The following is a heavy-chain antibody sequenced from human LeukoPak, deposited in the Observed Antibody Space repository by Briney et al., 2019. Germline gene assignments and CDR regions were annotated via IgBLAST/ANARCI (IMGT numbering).Heavy chain of an antibody. CDR2: IYTSGST. Sequence: PSETLSLTCTVSGGSISSGSYYWSWIRQPAGKGLEWIGRIYTSGSTNYNPSLKSRVTISVDTSKNQFSLKLSSVTAADTAVYYCARFSNGRSYSSSWYYFDYWGQGTLVTVSS. V-gene: IGHV4-61*02. D-gene: IGHD6-13*01. CDR1: GGSISSGSYY. J-gene: IGHJ4*02. CDR3: ARFSNGRSYSSSWYYFDY.